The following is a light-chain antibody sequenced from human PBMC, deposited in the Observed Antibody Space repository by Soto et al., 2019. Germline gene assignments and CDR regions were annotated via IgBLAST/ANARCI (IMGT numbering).Light chain of an antibody. CDR2: LSSDGSH. CDR1: SGHSSYA. Sequence: QSVLTQSPSASASLGASVKLTCTLSSGHSSYAIAWHQQQPEKGPRYLMKLSSDGSHSKGDGIPDRFSGSSSGAERYLTXSXLQSEDEADYYCQTWDTGARVVFGGGTKLTVL. CDR3: QTWDTGARVV. J-gene: IGLJ2*01. V-gene: IGLV4-69*01.